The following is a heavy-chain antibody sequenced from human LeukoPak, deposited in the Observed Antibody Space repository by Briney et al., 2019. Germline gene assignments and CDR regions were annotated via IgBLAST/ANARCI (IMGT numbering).Heavy chain of an antibody. Sequence: SETLSPICSVSRGSISSPNYYWGWIRQSPGKGLEWIGNIFYSGTTYYNPSLPSLKSRVTILIDTSKDQFSLRLRSVTAADTAVYYCASLRKRGGAFDLWGQGKVVTVSS. J-gene: IGHJ3*01. V-gene: IGHV4-39*07. CDR3: ASLRKRGGAFDL. CDR1: RGSISSPNYY. CDR2: IFYSGTT.